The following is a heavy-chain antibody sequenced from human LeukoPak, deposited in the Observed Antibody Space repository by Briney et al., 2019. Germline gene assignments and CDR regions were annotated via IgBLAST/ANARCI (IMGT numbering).Heavy chain of an antibody. V-gene: IGHV4-59*01. CDR3: ARIRPPDYYYYYYMDV. CDR1: GGSISSYY. CDR2: IYYSGSA. J-gene: IGHJ6*03. Sequence: SETLSLTCTVSGGSISSYYWSWIRQPPGNGLEWMGYIYYSGSANYNPSLKSRVTISVDTSKNQFSLKLSSVTAADTAVYYCARIRPPDYYYYYYMDVWGKGTTVTVSS.